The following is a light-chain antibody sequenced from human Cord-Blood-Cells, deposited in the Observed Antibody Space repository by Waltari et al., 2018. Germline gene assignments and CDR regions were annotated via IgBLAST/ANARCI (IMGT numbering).Light chain of an antibody. CDR2: DVS. V-gene: IGLV2-11*01. Sequence: QSALTQPRSVSGSPGQPVTISCTGTSSDVGGYNYVPWYQQHPGKAPKLMIYDVSKRPSGVPDRFSGSKSGNTASLTISGLQAEDEADYYCCSYAGSYTLVFGGGTKLTVL. J-gene: IGLJ2*01. CDR3: CSYAGSYTLV. CDR1: SSDVGGYNY.